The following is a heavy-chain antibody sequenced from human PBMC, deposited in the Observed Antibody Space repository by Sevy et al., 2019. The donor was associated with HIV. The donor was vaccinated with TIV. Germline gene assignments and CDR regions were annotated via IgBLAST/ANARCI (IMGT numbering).Heavy chain of an antibody. Sequence: GGSLRLSCAASGFTFSSYAMRWVRQAPGKGLEWVAVISYDGSNKYYVDSVKGRFTISRDNSKNTLYLQMNSLRAEDTAVYYCARDPKYYGSGSYPSPGWFDRWGQGTLVTVSS. CDR1: GFTFSSYA. CDR3: ARDPKYYGSGSYPSPGWFDR. J-gene: IGHJ5*02. D-gene: IGHD3-10*01. V-gene: IGHV3-30*04. CDR2: ISYDGSNK.